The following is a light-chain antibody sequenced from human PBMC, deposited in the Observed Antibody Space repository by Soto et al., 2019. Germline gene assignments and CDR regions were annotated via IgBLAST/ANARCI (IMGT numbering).Light chain of an antibody. CDR1: SSNIGAGYD. V-gene: IGLV1-40*01. J-gene: IGLJ2*01. CDR3: KSYASSLGDSVV. CDR2: GNS. Sequence: QSVLTQPPSVSGAPGQRVTLSCTGSSSNIGAGYDVHWYQQLPGTAPKLLIYGNSNRPSGVPDRFSGSKSGTSASLAITGSQADDEAYYYCKSYASSLGDSVVFGGGTKLTVL.